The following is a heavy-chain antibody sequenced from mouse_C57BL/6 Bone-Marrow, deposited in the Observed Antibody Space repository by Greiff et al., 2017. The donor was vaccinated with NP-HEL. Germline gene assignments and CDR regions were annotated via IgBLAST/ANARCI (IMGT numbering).Heavy chain of an antibody. CDR3: AREPYSSGQPDY. CDR2: VDPSDSYT. Sequence: QVQLQQPGAELVMPGASVKLTCKASGYTFTSYWMHWVKQRPGQGLGWIGEVDPSDSYTNYNQKFKGKSTLTVDKTSSTPYMHISSRTAEDSAVYDCAREPYSSGQPDYWGQGTTLTVSS. J-gene: IGHJ2*01. D-gene: IGHD3-2*02. CDR1: GYTFTSYW. V-gene: IGHV1-69*01.